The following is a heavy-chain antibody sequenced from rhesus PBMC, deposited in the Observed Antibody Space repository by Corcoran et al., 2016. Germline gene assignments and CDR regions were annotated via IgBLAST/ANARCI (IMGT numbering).Heavy chain of an antibody. J-gene: IGHJ3*01. V-gene: IGHV4S14*01. CDR1: GGSISGYYY. CDR2: IYGSGGNN. Sequence: QVQLQESGPGLVKPSETLSLTCAVPGGSISGYYYWSWIRQPPGRGLEWIRSIYGSGGNNYLNPSLKSRGPLSVATSKNQFSLQLRSGTAADTAVYYCASPLRSWNYVAFDFWGQGLRVTVSS. D-gene: IGHD1-1*01. CDR3: ASPLRSWNYVAFDF.